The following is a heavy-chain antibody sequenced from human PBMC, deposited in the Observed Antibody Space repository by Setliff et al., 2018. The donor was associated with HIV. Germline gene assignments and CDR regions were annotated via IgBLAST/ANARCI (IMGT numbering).Heavy chain of an antibody. Sequence: SETLSLTCTVSGYSISSRYYWGWIRQSPGKGLEWIGSIYHSGSTQYNPSLKSRVTISVDTPKNQSSLKLRSVTAADTAVYYCASSPAWRSDFGLHTFDYWGQGTLVTVSS. CDR2: IYHSGST. V-gene: IGHV4-38-2*02. J-gene: IGHJ4*02. CDR3: ASSPAWRSDFGLHTFDY. CDR1: GYSISSRYY. D-gene: IGHD2-2*01.